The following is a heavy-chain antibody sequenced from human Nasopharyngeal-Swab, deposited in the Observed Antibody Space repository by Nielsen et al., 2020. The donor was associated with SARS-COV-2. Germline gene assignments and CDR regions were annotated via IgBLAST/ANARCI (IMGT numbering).Heavy chain of an antibody. CDR3: VRPEGVATSFKYYFQYGMDV. J-gene: IGHJ6*02. V-gene: IGHV5-51*01. CDR1: GYSFTSYW. CDR2: IYPRDSDT. D-gene: IGHD5-12*01. Sequence: GESLKISCKGSGYSFTSYWIAWVRQMPGKGLEWMGIIYPRDSDTRYSPSFQGQVTISADKSISIASLQWSSLKASDTAMYYCVRPEGVATSFKYYFQYGMDVWGQGTMVTVPS.